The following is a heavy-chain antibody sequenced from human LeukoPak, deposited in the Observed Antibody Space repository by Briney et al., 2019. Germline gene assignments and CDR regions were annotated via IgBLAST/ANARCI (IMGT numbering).Heavy chain of an antibody. Sequence: GGSLRLSCAASGFTFSSYATSWVRQAPGKGLEWVSAISGSGGSTYYADSVKGRFTISRDNSKNTLYLQMNSLRAEDTAVYYCAKDLEPLYYYGSGSYLYYMDVWGKGTTVTVSS. V-gene: IGHV3-23*01. CDR2: ISGSGGST. CDR1: GFTFSSYA. J-gene: IGHJ6*03. D-gene: IGHD3-10*01. CDR3: AKDLEPLYYYGSGSYLYYMDV.